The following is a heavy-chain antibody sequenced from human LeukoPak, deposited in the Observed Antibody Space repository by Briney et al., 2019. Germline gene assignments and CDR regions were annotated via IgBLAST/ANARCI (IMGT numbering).Heavy chain of an antibody. CDR3: ARAIVVAGKNYYYYGMDV. D-gene: IGHD6-19*01. V-gene: IGHV4-59*01. CDR1: GGSISSYY. Sequence: SETLSLTCIVSGGSISSYYWSWIRQPPGKGLEWIGYIYYSGSTNYNPSLKSRVTTSVDTSKNQFSLKLSSVTAADTAVYYCARAIVVAGKNYYYYGMDVWGQGTTVTVSS. J-gene: IGHJ6*02. CDR2: IYYSGST.